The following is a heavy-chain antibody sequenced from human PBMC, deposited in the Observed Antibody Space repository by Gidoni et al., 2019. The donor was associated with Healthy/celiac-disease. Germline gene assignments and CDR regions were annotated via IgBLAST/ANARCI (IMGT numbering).Heavy chain of an antibody. CDR3: AGANWNYVFEPTYYYYYGMDV. CDR2: IYSGGST. J-gene: IGHJ6*02. D-gene: IGHD1-7*01. Sequence: EVQLVESGGGLIQPGGSLRLSCAASGFTVSSNYMNWVRQAPGKGLELVSVIYSGGSTYYADSVKGRFTISRDNSKNTLYLQMNSLRAEDTAVYYCAGANWNYVFEPTYYYYYGMDVWGQGTTVTVSS. CDR1: GFTVSSNY. V-gene: IGHV3-53*01.